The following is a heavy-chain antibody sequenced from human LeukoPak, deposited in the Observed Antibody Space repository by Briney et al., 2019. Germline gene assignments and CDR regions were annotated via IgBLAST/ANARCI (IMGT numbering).Heavy chain of an antibody. V-gene: IGHV3-48*01. CDR2: ISTGSSTI. CDR3: ARGPPLFDP. J-gene: IGHJ5*02. Sequence: PGGSLRLSCAASGFTFSDYSMNWVRQAPGKGLEWVSYISTGSSTIYYADSVKGRFTISRDNAKNSLYLQVNSLRAEDTAIYYCARGPPLFDPWGQGTLVTVSS. CDR1: GFTFSDYS.